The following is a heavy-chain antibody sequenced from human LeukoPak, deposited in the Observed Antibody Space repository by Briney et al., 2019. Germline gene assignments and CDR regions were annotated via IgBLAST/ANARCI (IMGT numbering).Heavy chain of an antibody. D-gene: IGHD2-21*02. J-gene: IGHJ5*02. CDR3: ARDPSYSGGHCYSA. CDR1: GFTFSSYA. Sequence: KAGGSLGLSCAASGFTFSSYAMSWVRQAPGKGLEWVSSISSSSSYIYYADSVKGRFTISRDNAKNSLYLQMNSLRAEDTAVYYCARDPSYSGGHCYSAWGQGTLVTVSS. CDR2: ISSSSSYI. V-gene: IGHV3-21*01.